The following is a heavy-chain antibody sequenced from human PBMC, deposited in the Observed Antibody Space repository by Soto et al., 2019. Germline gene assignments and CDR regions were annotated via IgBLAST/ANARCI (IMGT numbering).Heavy chain of an antibody. J-gene: IGHJ4*02. Sequence: PGGSLRLSCAASGFVVSINYMTWVRQAPGKGLEWVSVIHSDGTTYYADSVKGRFTSSRHNSENTIYLQMNSLRGEDTAIYFCPRMNQILDYWGRGTLVPVSS. CDR1: GFVVSINY. CDR3: PRMNQILDY. CDR2: IHSDGTT. D-gene: IGHD2-2*01. V-gene: IGHV3-53*04.